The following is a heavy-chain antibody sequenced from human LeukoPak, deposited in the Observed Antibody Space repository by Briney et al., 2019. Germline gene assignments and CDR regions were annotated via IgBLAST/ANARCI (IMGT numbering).Heavy chain of an antibody. CDR3: AKDRTAVAGLRGSFDY. CDR1: GFTFDDYA. D-gene: IGHD6-19*01. J-gene: IGHJ4*02. V-gene: IGHV3-9*01. CDR2: ISWNSGSI. Sequence: LTGRSLRLSCAASGFTFDDYAMHWVRQAPGKGLEWVSGISWNSGSIGYADSVKGRFTISRDNAKNSLYLQMNSLRAEDTALYYCAKDRTAVAGLRGSFDYWGQGTLVTVSS.